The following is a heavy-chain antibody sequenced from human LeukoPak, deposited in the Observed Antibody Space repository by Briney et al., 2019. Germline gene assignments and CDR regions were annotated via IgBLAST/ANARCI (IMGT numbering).Heavy chain of an antibody. CDR3: ARGKRSYDILTGYYKAPPDY. V-gene: IGHV4-30-4*08. CDR1: GGSISSGDYY. CDR2: IYYSGST. J-gene: IGHJ4*02. D-gene: IGHD3-9*01. Sequence: PSHTLSLTCTVSGGSISSGDYYWSWIRQPPGKDLEWIGYIYYSGSTYYNPSLKSRVTISVDTSKNQFSLKLSSVTAADTAVYYCARGKRSYDILTGYYKAPPDYWGQGTLVTVSS.